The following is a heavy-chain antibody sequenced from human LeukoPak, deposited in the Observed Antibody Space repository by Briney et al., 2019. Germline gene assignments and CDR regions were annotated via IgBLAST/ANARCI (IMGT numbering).Heavy chain of an antibody. CDR3: AKTGGYQLLSAYYYCYGMDV. V-gene: IGHV3-23*01. CDR1: GFTFSSYA. CDR2: ISGSGGST. D-gene: IGHD2-2*01. Sequence: PGGSLGLCCAASGFTFSSYAMSWVRQATGKWLEWVSAISGSGGSTYYADPVKGRFTISRDNSKNTLYLQMNSLRAEDTAVYYCAKTGGYQLLSAYYYCYGMDVWGQGTTVTVSS. J-gene: IGHJ6*02.